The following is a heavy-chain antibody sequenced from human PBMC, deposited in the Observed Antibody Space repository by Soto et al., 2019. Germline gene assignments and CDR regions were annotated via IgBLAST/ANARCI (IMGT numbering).Heavy chain of an antibody. V-gene: IGHV5-51*01. D-gene: IGHD2-15*01. CDR1: GYSFTSYW. CDR3: ARQGCSGGSCYELDAFDI. Sequence: GESLKISCKGSGYSFTSYWIGWVRQMPGKGLEWMGIIYPGDSDTRYSPSFQGQVTISADKSISTAYLQWSSLKASDTAMYYCARQGCSGGSCYELDAFDIWGQGTMVTVSS. J-gene: IGHJ3*02. CDR2: IYPGDSDT.